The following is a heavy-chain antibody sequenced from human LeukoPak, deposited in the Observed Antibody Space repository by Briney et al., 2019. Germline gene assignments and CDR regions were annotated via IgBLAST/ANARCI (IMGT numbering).Heavy chain of an antibody. CDR2: IRSKANSYAT. CDR3: TTAYGSVDY. J-gene: IGHJ4*02. D-gene: IGHD3-10*01. Sequence: GGSLRLSCAASGFTFSGSAMHWVRQASGKGLEWVGRIRSKANSYATAYAASVKGRFTISRDDSKNTAYLQMNSLKTEDTAVYYCTTAYGSVDYWGQGTLVTVYS. CDR1: GFTFSGSA. V-gene: IGHV3-73*01.